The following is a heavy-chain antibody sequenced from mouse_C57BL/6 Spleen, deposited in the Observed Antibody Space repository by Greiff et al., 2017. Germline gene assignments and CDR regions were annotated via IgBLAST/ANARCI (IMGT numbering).Heavy chain of an antibody. V-gene: IGHV1-69*01. Sequence: VQLQQPGAELVMPGASVKLSCKASGYTFTSYWMHWVKQRPGQGLEWIGEIDPSDSYTNYNQKFKGKSTLTVDKSSSAAYMQLSSLTSEDSAVYYCARRLTTDYAMDYWGQGTSVTVSS. CDR1: GYTFTSYW. J-gene: IGHJ4*01. CDR3: ARRLTTDYAMDY. D-gene: IGHD1-1*01. CDR2: IDPSDSYT.